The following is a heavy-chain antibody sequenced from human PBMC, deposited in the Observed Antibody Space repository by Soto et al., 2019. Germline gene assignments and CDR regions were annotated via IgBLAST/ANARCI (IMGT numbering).Heavy chain of an antibody. D-gene: IGHD6-13*01. J-gene: IGHJ5*02. V-gene: IGHV5-51*01. CDR1: GYSFTSYW. CDR2: IYPGDSDT. Sequence: PGESLKISCKGSGYSFTSYWIGWVRQMPGKGLEWMGIIYPGDSDTRYSPSFQGQVTISADKSISTAYLQWSSLKASDTAMYYCARLSKRIAAAGTRWFDPWGQGTLVTVSS. CDR3: ARLSKRIAAAGTRWFDP.